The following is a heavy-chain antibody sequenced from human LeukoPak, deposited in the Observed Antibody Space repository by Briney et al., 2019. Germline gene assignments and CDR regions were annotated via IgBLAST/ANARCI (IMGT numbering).Heavy chain of an antibody. D-gene: IGHD5-12*01. J-gene: IGHJ4*02. Sequence: GGSLRLSCAASGFTVSSNYMSWVRQAPGKGLEWVSSISTSSSYIYYADSVKGRFTISRDNAKNSLYLQINSLRAEDTAVYYCARDVPTDYWGQGTLVTVSS. CDR3: ARDVPTDY. CDR2: ISTSSSYI. CDR1: GFTVSSNY. V-gene: IGHV3-21*06.